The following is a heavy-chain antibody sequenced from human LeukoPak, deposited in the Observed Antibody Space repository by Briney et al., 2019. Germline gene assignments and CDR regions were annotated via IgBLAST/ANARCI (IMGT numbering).Heavy chain of an antibody. CDR3: ARAPVSTIFGVVIEYYFDY. Sequence: GGSLRLSCAASGFTFSIYSLNWVRQAPGKGLEWVSYISSSGSTIYYADSVKGRFTISRDNAKNSLYLQMNSLRAEDTAVYYCARAPVSTIFGVVIEYYFDYWGQGTLVTVSS. D-gene: IGHD3-3*01. CDR2: ISSSGSTI. CDR1: GFTFSIYS. J-gene: IGHJ4*02. V-gene: IGHV3-48*04.